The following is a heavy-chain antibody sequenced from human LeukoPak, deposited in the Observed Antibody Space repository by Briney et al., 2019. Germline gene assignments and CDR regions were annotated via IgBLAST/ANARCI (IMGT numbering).Heavy chain of an antibody. CDR2: IYHSGST. CDR3: ARERERFLKVGATPLDD. V-gene: IGHV4-4*02. J-gene: IGHJ4*02. CDR1: GGSISSSNW. Sequence: SGTLALTCAVSGGSISSSNWWSWVRQPPGKGLEWIGEIYHSGSTNYNPSLKSRVTISVDKSKNQFSLKLSSVTAADTAVYYCARERERFLKVGATPLDDWGQGTLVTVSS. D-gene: IGHD1-26*01.